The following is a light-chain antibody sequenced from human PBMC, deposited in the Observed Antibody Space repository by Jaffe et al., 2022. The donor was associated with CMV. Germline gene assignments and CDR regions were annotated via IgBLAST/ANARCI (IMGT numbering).Light chain of an antibody. J-gene: IGKJ4*01. CDR1: QGISTS. Sequence: IEMTQSPSSLSASVGDRVTITCRASQGISTSLAWYQQKPGKVPKLLISGASTLQSGVSSRFSGSGSGTDFTLTISTLQPEDVATYYCQSYGSLPLTFGGGAKVEIK. CDR2: GAS. CDR3: QSYGSLPLT. V-gene: IGKV1-27*01.